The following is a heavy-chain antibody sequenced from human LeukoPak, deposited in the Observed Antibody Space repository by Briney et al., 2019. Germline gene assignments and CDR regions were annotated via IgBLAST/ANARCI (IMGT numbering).Heavy chain of an antibody. V-gene: IGHV4-59*12. Sequence: PSETLSLTCTVCGDSISNYYWNWMRQPPGKGLEWIGYISYSGSTNSNPSLKSRVTMSVDTSKNQFSLNLSSLTAADTAVYYCARRVLMSSTGVPDTWLDPWGQGTLVTVSS. CDR1: GDSISNYY. CDR2: ISYSGST. CDR3: ARRVLMSSTGVPDTWLDP. J-gene: IGHJ5*02. D-gene: IGHD2-8*01.